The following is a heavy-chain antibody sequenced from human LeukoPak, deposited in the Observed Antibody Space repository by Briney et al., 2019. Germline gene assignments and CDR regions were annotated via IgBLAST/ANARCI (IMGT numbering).Heavy chain of an antibody. CDR1: GYTFTSYA. J-gene: IGHJ4*02. CDR3: ARSKIWFGDLVLEEFDY. CDR2: ITTDTAKP. Sequence: GASVKVSCKTSGYTFTSYAISWVRQAPGQGLEWMGWITTDTAKPMYAQGFTERFVFSLDASVSTAYLQISSLKAEDTAVYYCARSKIWFGDLVLEEFDYWGQGTLVTVSS. D-gene: IGHD3-10*01. V-gene: IGHV7-4-1*02.